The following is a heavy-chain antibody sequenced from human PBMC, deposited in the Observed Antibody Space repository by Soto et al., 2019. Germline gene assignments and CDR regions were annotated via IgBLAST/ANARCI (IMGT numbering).Heavy chain of an antibody. CDR1: GGSISSGGYY. CDR2: IYIGGTT. V-gene: IGHV4-31*03. J-gene: IGHJ1*01. Sequence: SETLSLTCTVSGGSISSGGYYWSWIRQHPGKGLEWIGYIYIGGTTYYNPSLKSRLTISIETSKNQFSLRLDSVTAADTAVYYCARRSAVGRYFQLWGQRTPVTVSS. CDR3: ARRSAVGRYFQL. D-gene: IGHD6-13*01.